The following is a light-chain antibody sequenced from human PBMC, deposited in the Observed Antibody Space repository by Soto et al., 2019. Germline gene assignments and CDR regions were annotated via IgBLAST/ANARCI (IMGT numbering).Light chain of an antibody. CDR3: QQYGSSPIT. J-gene: IGKJ3*01. V-gene: IGKV3-20*01. CDR2: GAS. CDR1: QSVSSSF. Sequence: EIVLTHSPGTLSLSPCERATLSFSASQSVSSSFLAWYQQKVGQAPRLLIYGASSRATGIPDRFSGSGSGTDFTLTISRLEPEDFAVYYCQQYGSSPITFGPGTKVDIK.